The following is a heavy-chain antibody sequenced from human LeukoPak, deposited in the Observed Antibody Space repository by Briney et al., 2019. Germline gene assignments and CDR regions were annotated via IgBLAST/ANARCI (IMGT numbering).Heavy chain of an antibody. Sequence: SETLSLTCTVSGDAMKFCYWLCTRQSAGKGLEWIGRIYTSGSTNYNPSLKSRVTMSIDTSENQFSLKLSSVTAADTAVYYCARGSQVPVYPNPYNWFDPWGQGTLVTVSS. CDR1: GDAMKFCY. V-gene: IGHV4-4*07. CDR3: ARGSQVPVYPNPYNWFDP. D-gene: IGHD2-2*01. J-gene: IGHJ5*02. CDR2: IYTSGST.